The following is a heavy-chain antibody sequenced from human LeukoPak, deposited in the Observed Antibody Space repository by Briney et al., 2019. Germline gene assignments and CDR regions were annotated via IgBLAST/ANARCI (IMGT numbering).Heavy chain of an antibody. CDR3: ARDGIAVAGTDAFDI. V-gene: IGHV4-34*01. J-gene: IGHJ3*02. D-gene: IGHD6-19*01. Sequence: SETLSLTCAVYGGSFSGYYWSWIRQPPGKGLEWIGEINHSGSTNYNPSLKSRVTISVDTSKNQFSLKLSSVTAADTAVYYCARDGIAVAGTDAFDIWGQGTMVTVSS. CDR2: INHSGST. CDR1: GGSFSGYY.